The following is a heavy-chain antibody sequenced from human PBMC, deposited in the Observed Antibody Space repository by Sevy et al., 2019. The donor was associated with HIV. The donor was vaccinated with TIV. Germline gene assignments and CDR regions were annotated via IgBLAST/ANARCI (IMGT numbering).Heavy chain of an antibody. CDR2: INESGIT. J-gene: IGHJ5*02. CDR1: DGSFSGYY. V-gene: IGHV4-34*01. D-gene: IGHD2-2*01. Sequence: SETLSLTCAVHDGSFSGYYWNWIRQLPGKGLKWIGEINESGITYYNPSLKSRVTISVDTSKKQFSLKLNSVTAVDSAVYFCARSPPVVVVPGAPSWFDPGGQGTLVTVSS. CDR3: ARSPPVVVVPGAPSWFDP.